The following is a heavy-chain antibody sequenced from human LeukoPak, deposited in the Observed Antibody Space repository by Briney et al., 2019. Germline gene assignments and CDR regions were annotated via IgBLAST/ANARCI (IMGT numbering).Heavy chain of an antibody. D-gene: IGHD4-17*01. CDR3: AKPAGGRNYGDYLHAFDI. V-gene: IGHV3-74*01. CDR2: INSDGSST. Sequence: PGGSLRLSCAASGFTFSSYWMHWVRQAPGKGLVWVSRINSDGSSTSYADSVKGRFTISRDNSKNTLYLQMNSLRAEDTAVYYCAKPAGGRNYGDYLHAFDIWGQGTMVTVSS. J-gene: IGHJ3*02. CDR1: GFTFSSYW.